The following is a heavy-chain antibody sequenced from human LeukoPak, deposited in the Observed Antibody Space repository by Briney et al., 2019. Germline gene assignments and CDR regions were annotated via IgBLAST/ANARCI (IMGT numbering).Heavy chain of an antibody. CDR2: IRYDGSNK. V-gene: IGHV3-30*02. Sequence: QAGGSLRLSCAASGFTFSSYGMHWVRQAPGKGLEWVAFIRYDGSNKYYADSVKGRFTISRDNSKNTLYLQMNSLRAEDTAVYYCAKDQQYSDPFSQAPPGDYWGQGTLVTVSS. D-gene: IGHD6-6*01. J-gene: IGHJ4*02. CDR3: AKDQQYSDPFSQAPPGDY. CDR1: GFTFSSYG.